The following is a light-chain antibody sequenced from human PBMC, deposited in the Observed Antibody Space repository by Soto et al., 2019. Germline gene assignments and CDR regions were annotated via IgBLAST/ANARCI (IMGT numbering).Light chain of an antibody. CDR3: QQVFRTPWT. Sequence: QVTQSPPSLSASIGDTVILTCRSAQNISNYLNWYNQKPGKVPNLLIYGASKLHGGVSSRFRGSSVGTDFTLTITNLQPEDFATYCCQQVFRTPWTYGQRTTVEIK. V-gene: IGKV1-39*01. CDR1: QNISNY. CDR2: GAS. J-gene: IGKJ1*01.